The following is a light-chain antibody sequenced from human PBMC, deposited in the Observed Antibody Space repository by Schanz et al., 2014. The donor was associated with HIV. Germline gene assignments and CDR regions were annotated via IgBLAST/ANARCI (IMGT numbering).Light chain of an antibody. CDR2: EVS. J-gene: IGLJ2*01. V-gene: IGLV2-14*03. Sequence: QSVLTQPASLSGSPGQSITISCTGTSIDVGGYDYVSWYQQHPGKAPKLMIYEVSNRPSGVSNRFSGSKSGNTASLTISGLQAEDEADYYCSSYTSSSTLEFGGGTKLTVL. CDR1: SIDVGGYDY. CDR3: SSYTSSSTLE.